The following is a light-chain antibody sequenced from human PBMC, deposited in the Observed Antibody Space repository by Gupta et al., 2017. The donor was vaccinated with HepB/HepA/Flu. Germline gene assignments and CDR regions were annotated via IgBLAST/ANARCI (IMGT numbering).Light chain of an antibody. CDR3: QQYNNCPPRCS. CDR2: VAS. J-gene: IGKJ2*04. Sequence: EIVMTQSPATLSVSPGERATLSCRASQSVSSNLAWYQQKPGQAPRLLIYVASTRATGIPARFSFSGSGTEFTLTISSLQSEDFAVYYCQQYNNCPPRCSFGQGTKLEIK. CDR1: QSVSSN. V-gene: IGKV3-15*01.